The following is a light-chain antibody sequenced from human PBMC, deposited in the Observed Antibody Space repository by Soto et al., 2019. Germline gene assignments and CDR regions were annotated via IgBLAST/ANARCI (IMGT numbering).Light chain of an antibody. CDR1: SSDVGGYKY. V-gene: IGLV2-14*01. CDR3: SSYTSSTTYV. Sequence: QSALTQPASVSGSPGQSITISCTGTSSDVGGYKYVSWYQQHPGKAPKVMIYEVSNRPSGVSNRFSGSKSGNTASLPISGLQADDEADYYCSSYTSSTTYVFGPGTKV. CDR2: EVS. J-gene: IGLJ1*01.